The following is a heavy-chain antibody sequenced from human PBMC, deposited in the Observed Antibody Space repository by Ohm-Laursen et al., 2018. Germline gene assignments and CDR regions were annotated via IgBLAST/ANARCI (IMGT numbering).Heavy chain of an antibody. J-gene: IGHJ5*02. D-gene: IGHD6-6*01. CDR3: VLYSSFSVS. V-gene: IGHV4-34*01. CDR1: RGSFSGYY. Sequence: SETLSLTCAVYRGSFSGYYWNWVRQPPGKGLEWIGEINHSGSTNYNPSLKSRVTISVDTSKNQFSLKLNSVTAADTALYYCVLYSSFSVSWGQGTLVTVSS. CDR2: INHSGST.